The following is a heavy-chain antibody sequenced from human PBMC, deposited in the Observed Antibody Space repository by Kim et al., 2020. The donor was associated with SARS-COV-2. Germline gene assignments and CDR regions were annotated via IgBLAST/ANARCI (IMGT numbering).Heavy chain of an antibody. D-gene: IGHD2-2*01. CDR2: IYHTGSN. J-gene: IGHJ5*02. CDR3: ARIGVVPAATGGGWFDP. V-gene: IGHV4-39*01. CDR1: GVSISSSSYY. Sequence: SETLSLTCSVSGVSISSSSYYWGWIRQPPGKGLEWIAHIYHTGSNYYNPSLKSRVTISVDTSKNQLSLNLSSVTATDTAVYYCARIGVVPAATGGGWFDPWGQGTLVTVSS.